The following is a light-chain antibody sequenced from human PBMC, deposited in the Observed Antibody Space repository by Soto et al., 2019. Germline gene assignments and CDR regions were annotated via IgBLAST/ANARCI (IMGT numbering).Light chain of an antibody. CDR2: DVG. Sequence: QSALTQPASVSGSPGQSITIACTGTSSVIGGYNFVSWYQQHPGKAPKLLIYDVGNRPSGVSNRFSGSKSGNTASLTISGLQAEDEAHYYCNSYRTVSTYVFGTGTKGTVL. CDR1: SSVIGGYNF. J-gene: IGLJ1*01. CDR3: NSYRTVSTYV. V-gene: IGLV2-14*01.